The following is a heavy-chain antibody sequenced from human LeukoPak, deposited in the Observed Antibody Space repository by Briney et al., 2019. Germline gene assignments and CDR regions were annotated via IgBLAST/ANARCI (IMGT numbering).Heavy chain of an antibody. CDR2: ISYSGST. V-gene: IGHV4-59*01. J-gene: IGHJ6*02. CDR1: GGSIRRDY. CDR3: ARARAYSNQGFYYYGMDV. D-gene: IGHD4-11*01. Sequence: SETLSLTCTVSGGSIRRDYWSWLRQPPGKGLEWVGYISYSGSTSYNPSLESRVTMSVDTSKNQVSLKVNSVTAADTAVYFCARARAYSNQGFYYYGMDVWGQGTTVTVSS.